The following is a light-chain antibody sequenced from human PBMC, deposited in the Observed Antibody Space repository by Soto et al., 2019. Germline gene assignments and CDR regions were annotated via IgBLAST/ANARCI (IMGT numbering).Light chain of an antibody. V-gene: IGLV6-57*01. J-gene: IGLJ3*02. Sequence: NFMLTQPHSVSESPGKTVTMSCTRSSGSIANNFVQWYQQRPGSSPTTVIYKDNQRPSGVPDRFSGSIDSSSNSASLSISGVKTEDEADYYCQSYDNNNHWVFGGGTKVTVL. CDR2: KDN. CDR1: SGSIANNF. CDR3: QSYDNNNHWV.